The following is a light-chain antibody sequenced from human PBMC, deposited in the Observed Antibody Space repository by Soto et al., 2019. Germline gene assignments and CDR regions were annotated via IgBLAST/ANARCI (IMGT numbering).Light chain of an antibody. CDR2: GAS. V-gene: IGKV3-15*01. CDR3: QQYNNWPQT. J-gene: IGKJ1*01. Sequence: EIALTQAPGTLSLSPGERVTLSCRASQSVSSNLAWYQQKPGQAPRLLIHGASTRATGIPARFSGSGSGTEFTLTISSLQSEDFAVYYCQQYNNWPQTFGQGTKVDIK. CDR1: QSVSSN.